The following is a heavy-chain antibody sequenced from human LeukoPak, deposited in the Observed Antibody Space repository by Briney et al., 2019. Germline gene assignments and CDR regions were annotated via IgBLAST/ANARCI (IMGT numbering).Heavy chain of an antibody. V-gene: IGHV4-59*05. CDR3: ARHPRYEYCSGGSCYSDWFDP. CDR2: IYYSGST. J-gene: IGHJ5*02. Sequence: PSETLSLTCTVSGGXISSYYWSWIRQTPGKGLEWLGRIYYSGSTYYNPSLKSRVTISVDTSKNQFSLKLSSVTAADTAVYYCARHPRYEYCSGGSCYSDWFDPWGQGTLVTVSS. D-gene: IGHD2-15*01. CDR1: GGXISSYY.